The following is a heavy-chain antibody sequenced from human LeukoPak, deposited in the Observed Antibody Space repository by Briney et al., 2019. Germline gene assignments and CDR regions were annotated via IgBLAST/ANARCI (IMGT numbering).Heavy chain of an antibody. D-gene: IGHD4-11*01. CDR1: GFIFSSYG. Sequence: PGGSLRLSCEASGFIFSSYGMHWVRRAPSKGLEWVAVIWSDGSNKYYADSVKGRFTISRDNSKNTLYLQMNSLRAEDTAVYYCARDGPLYNNYVVKYYGMDVWGQGTTVTVSS. CDR3: ARDGPLYNNYVVKYYGMDV. CDR2: IWSDGSNK. J-gene: IGHJ6*02. V-gene: IGHV3-33*01.